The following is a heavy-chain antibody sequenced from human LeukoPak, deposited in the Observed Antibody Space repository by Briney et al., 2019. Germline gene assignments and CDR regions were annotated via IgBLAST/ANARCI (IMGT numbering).Heavy chain of an antibody. D-gene: IGHD2/OR15-2a*01. CDR2: INPNSGGT. V-gene: IGHV1-2*02. J-gene: IGHJ4*02. CDR1: GYTFTGYY. Sequence: GASVKVSCKASGYTFTGYYMHWVRQAPGQGLEWMGWINPNSGGTNYAQKFQGRVTMTRDTSISTAYMELSRLRSDDTAVYYCARDLSGSVISFDYWGQGTLVTVSS. CDR3: ARDLSGSVISFDY.